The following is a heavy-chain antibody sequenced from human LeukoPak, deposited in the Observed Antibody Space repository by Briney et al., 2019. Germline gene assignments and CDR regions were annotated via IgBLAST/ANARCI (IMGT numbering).Heavy chain of an antibody. CDR2: IYYSGST. V-gene: IGHV4-39*07. D-gene: IGHD3-3*01. CDR1: GGSISSSSYY. J-gene: IGHJ4*02. CDR3: ARDTHFTIFGVAHTFDY. Sequence: SETLSLTCTVSGGSISSSSYYWGWIRQPPGKGLEWIGSIYYSGSTYYNPSLKSRVTISVDTSKNQFSLKLSSVTAADTAVYYCARDTHFTIFGVAHTFDYWGQGTLVTVSS.